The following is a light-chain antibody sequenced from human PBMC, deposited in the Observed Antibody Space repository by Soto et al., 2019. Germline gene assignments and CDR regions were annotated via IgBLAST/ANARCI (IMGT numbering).Light chain of an antibody. Sequence: EIVMTQSPATLSVSPGERATLSCRASQSVSSNLAWYQQKPGQAPRLLIYGASTRATGIPARFIGSGSGTEFTLTIRSLQSEDFAVYYCQQYNNWPRWTFGQGTKVEIK. J-gene: IGKJ1*01. CDR2: GAS. V-gene: IGKV3-15*01. CDR3: QQYNNWPRWT. CDR1: QSVSSN.